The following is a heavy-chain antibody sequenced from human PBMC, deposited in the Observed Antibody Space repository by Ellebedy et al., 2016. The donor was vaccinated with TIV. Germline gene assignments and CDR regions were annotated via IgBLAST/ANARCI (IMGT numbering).Heavy chain of an antibody. Sequence: AASVKVSCKASGYTFTSYGIRWVRQAPGQGLAWMGWISAYNGNTNYAQKLQGRVTMATDTSTSTAYIELRSLRSDDTAVYYCARLPHLWFGELNNWFDPWGQGTLVTVSS. D-gene: IGHD3-10*01. CDR3: ARLPHLWFGELNNWFDP. V-gene: IGHV1-18*04. CDR2: ISAYNGNT. CDR1: GYTFTSYG. J-gene: IGHJ5*02.